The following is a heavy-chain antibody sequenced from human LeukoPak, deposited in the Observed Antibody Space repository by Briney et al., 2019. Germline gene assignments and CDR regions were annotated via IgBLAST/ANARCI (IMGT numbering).Heavy chain of an antibody. V-gene: IGHV4-4*02. Sequence: SETLSLTCAVSGGSISSNNWWSWVRQPPGKGLEWIGEINHSGSTNYNPSLKSRVTISVDTSKNQFSLKLSSVTAADTAVYYCARVRPGGIRGRPDYWGQGTLVTVSS. CDR2: INHSGST. D-gene: IGHD3-16*01. CDR1: GGSISSNNW. J-gene: IGHJ4*02. CDR3: ARVRPGGIRGRPDY.